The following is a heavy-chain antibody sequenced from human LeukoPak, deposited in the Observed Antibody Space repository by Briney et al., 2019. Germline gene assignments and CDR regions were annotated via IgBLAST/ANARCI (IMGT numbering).Heavy chain of an antibody. D-gene: IGHD6-13*01. CDR2: IGYDGSNK. CDR1: GFTFTSYG. CDR3: AKDISGSWSIDY. Sequence: PGGSLRLSCAASGFTFTSYGIHWVRQAPGKGLEWVAFIGYDGSNKYYADSVKARFTNSRDNSKNTLYLQMNSLRAEDTAVYYCAKDISGSWSIDYWGQGTLVTVSS. J-gene: IGHJ4*02. V-gene: IGHV3-30*02.